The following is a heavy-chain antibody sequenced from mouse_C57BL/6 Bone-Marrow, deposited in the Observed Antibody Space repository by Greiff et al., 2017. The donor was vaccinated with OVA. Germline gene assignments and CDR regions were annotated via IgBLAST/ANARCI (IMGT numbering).Heavy chain of an antibody. D-gene: IGHD2-3*01. CDR1: GFNIKDYY. J-gene: IGHJ3*01. Sequence: EVKLVESGAELVKPGASVKLSCTASGFNIKDYYMHWVKQRTEQGLEWIGRIDPEDGETKYAPKFQGKATITADTSSNTAYLQLSSLTSEDTAVYYCARFDGYYVYAWFAYWGQGTLVTVSA. V-gene: IGHV14-2*01. CDR2: IDPEDGET. CDR3: ARFDGYYVYAWFAY.